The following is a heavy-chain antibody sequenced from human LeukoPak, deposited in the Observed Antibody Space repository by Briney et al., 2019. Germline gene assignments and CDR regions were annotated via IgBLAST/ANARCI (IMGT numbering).Heavy chain of an antibody. CDR1: GFTFSSYG. CDR3: AKDGYYYVSSGSPPSY. V-gene: IGHV3-30*02. J-gene: IGHJ4*02. Sequence: GGSLRLSCAASGFTFSSYGMHWVRQAPGKGLEWVAFIRYDGSNKYYADSVKGRFTISRDNSKNTLYLQMNSLRAENPAVYYCAKDGYYYVSSGSPPSYWGQGTLVTVSS. CDR2: IRYDGSNK. D-gene: IGHD3-22*01.